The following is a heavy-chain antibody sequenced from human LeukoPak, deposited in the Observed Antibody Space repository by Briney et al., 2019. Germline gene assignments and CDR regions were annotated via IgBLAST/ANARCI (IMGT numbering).Heavy chain of an antibody. D-gene: IGHD3-10*01. CDR2: ISWDGGST. Sequence: PGGSLRLSCAASGFTFDDYAMHWVRQAPGKGLEWVSLISWDGGSTYYADSVKGRFTISRDNSKNSLYLQMNSLRAEDTALYYCAKDIGSGPDSENAFDIWGQGTMVTVSS. J-gene: IGHJ3*02. CDR3: AKDIGSGPDSENAFDI. V-gene: IGHV3-43D*03. CDR1: GFTFDDYA.